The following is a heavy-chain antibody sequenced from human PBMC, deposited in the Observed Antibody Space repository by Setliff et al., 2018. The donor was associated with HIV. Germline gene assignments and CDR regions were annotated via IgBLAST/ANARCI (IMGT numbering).Heavy chain of an antibody. CDR2: IFYSGST. CDR3: ARVECGILGY. V-gene: IGHV4-39*07. D-gene: IGHD1-26*01. Sequence: PSETLSLTCTVSGGSINRSPYYWDWIRQPPGKGLEWIASIFYSGSTYHNPSLKSRVTIPVDTANNQFSLKVNSMTAADSAIYYCARVECGILGYWGRGTLVTVSS. CDR1: GGSINRSPYY. J-gene: IGHJ4*02.